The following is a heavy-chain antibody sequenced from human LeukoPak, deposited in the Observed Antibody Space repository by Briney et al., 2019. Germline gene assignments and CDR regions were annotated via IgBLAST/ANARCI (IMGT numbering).Heavy chain of an antibody. J-gene: IGHJ6*04. CDR2: ISYDGSNR. Sequence: GGSLRLSCAASGFTFSSYAMHWVRQAPGKGLEWVAVISYDGSNRYYADSVKGRFTISRDNSKNTLYLQMNSLRAEDTAVYYCARALRAHYYYGMDVRGKGTTVTVSS. CDR1: GFTFSSYA. V-gene: IGHV3-30*04. CDR3: ARALRAHYYYGMDV.